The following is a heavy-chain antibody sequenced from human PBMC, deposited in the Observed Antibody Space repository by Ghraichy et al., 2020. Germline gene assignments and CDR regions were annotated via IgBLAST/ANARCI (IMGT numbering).Heavy chain of an antibody. CDR2: MSPDGSAE. V-gene: IGHV3-7*01. J-gene: IGHJ5*02. CDR1: GFTFRDYV. D-gene: IGHD5-24*01. Sequence: GGSLRLSCVTSGFTFRDYVISWVRQAPGKGLEWVANMSPDGSAENYGDSVKGRFTISNDIARNSLYLEMNRLRVDDTAVYYCARDGDRDGIHRPWGDAWGPGTRVAGSS. CDR3: ARDGDRDGIHRPWGDA.